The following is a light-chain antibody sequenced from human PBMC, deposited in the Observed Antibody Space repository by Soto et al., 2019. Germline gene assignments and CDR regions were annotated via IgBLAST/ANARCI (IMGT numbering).Light chain of an antibody. J-gene: IGLJ2*01. CDR2: GNN. CDR3: QSFDTRLNSVV. CDR1: SSNIGAGYD. Sequence: QSVVTQPPSVSGAPGQRVTISCTGSSSNIGAGYDVHWYQQFPGTAPKLLIYGNNNRPSGVPDRFSGSKSGTSASLAITGLQAEDAADYYCQSFDTRLNSVVFGGGTKLTVL. V-gene: IGLV1-40*01.